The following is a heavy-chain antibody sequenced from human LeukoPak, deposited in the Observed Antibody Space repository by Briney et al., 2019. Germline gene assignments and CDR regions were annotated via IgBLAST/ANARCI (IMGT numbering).Heavy chain of an antibody. CDR3: ARDNDQILGGSAGFDY. V-gene: IGHV4-59*12. J-gene: IGHJ4*02. CDR1: GGSISSYY. Sequence: SETLSLTCTVSGGSISSYYWSWIRQPPGKGLEWIGYIYYSGSTNYNPSLKSRVTISVDTSKNQFSLKLSSVTAADTAVYYCARDNDQILGGSAGFDYWGQGTLVTVSS. D-gene: IGHD2-15*01. CDR2: IYYSGST.